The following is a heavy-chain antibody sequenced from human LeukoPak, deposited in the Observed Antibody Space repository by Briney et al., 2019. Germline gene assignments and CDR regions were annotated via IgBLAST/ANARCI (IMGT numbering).Heavy chain of an antibody. D-gene: IGHD3-22*01. CDR3: VTYYYDSSGYFNLDY. CDR2: FDPEDGET. Sequence: ASVKVSCKVSGYTLTELSMHWVRQAPGKGPEWMGGFDPEDGETIYAQKFQGRVTMTEDTSTDTAYMELSSLRSEDTAVYYCVTYYYDSSGYFNLDYWGQGILVTASS. CDR1: GYTLTELS. J-gene: IGHJ4*02. V-gene: IGHV1-24*01.